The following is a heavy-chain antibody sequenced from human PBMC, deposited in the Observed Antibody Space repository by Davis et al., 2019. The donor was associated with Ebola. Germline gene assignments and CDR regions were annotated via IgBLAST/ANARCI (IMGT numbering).Heavy chain of an antibody. CDR2: IYYSGST. CDR3: ARGVWVTMVRGVIPTGDWFDP. J-gene: IGHJ5*02. D-gene: IGHD3-10*01. Sequence: LRLSCTVSGGSISSGGYYWSWIRQHPGKGLEWIGYIYYSGSTYYNPSLKSRVTISVDTSKNQFSLKLSSVTAADTAVYYCARGVWVTMVRGVIPTGDWFDPWGQGTLVTVSS. V-gene: IGHV4-31*03. CDR1: GGSISSGGYY.